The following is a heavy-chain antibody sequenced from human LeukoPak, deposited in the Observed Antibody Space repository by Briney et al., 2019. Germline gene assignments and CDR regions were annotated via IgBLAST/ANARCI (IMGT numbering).Heavy chain of an antibody. D-gene: IGHD6-19*01. Sequence: GGSLRLSCAASGFTFSTYWMHWVRQAPGKGLVWISRINPDGTTTSYADSVKGRFTISRDNAKDTVYLQMNSLRAEDTAVYYCARVSIGWYSFDYWGQGTLVTVSS. V-gene: IGHV3-74*01. CDR2: INPDGTTT. CDR3: ARVSIGWYSFDY. CDR1: GFTFSTYW. J-gene: IGHJ4*02.